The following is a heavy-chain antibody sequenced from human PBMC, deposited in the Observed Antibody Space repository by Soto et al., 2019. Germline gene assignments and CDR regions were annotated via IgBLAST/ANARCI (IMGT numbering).Heavy chain of an antibody. CDR1: GGTFSSYA. J-gene: IGHJ6*02. D-gene: IGHD5-12*01. CDR2: IIPIFGTA. V-gene: IGHV1-69*13. Sequence: SVKVSCKASGGTFSSYAISWVRQAPGQGLEWMGGIIPIFGTANYAQKFQGRVTITADESTSTAYMELSSLRSEDTAVYYCARGRIVATTSHYYYYGMDVRGQGTTVTVSS. CDR3: ARGRIVATTSHYYYYGMDV.